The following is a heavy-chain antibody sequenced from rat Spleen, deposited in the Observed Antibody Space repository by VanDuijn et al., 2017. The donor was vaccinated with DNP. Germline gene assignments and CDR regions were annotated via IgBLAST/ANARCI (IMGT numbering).Heavy chain of an antibody. CDR3: ASRPPPTRGPFDY. V-gene: IGHV5-7*01. CDR1: GITFSNHF. D-gene: IGHD1-4*01. CDR2: INYDGSNT. J-gene: IGHJ2*01. Sequence: EVQLVESGGGLVQPGRSLKLSCVTSGITFSNHFMAWVRQAPTKGLEWVATINYDGSNTYYRDSVRGRFTISRDNAKSTLYLQMDSLRSEDTATYYCASRPPPTRGPFDYWGQGIMVTVSS.